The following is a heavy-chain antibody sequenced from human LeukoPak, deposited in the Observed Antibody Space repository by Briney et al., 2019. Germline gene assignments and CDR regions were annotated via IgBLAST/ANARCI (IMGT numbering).Heavy chain of an antibody. CDR3: AKHLGSHSFLFYYMDV. J-gene: IGHJ6*03. CDR1: EFTFSRCA. CDR2: LSGSGGAT. V-gene: IGHV3-23*01. D-gene: IGHD2-21*01. Sequence: GGSLRLSCEASEFTFSRCAMSWIRQPAGTGLEWVSTLSGSGGATYYADSVKGRFTTSRDNSKDTLYLQMDNLSADDTAVYYCAKHLGSHSFLFYYMDVWGKGTSVIVSS.